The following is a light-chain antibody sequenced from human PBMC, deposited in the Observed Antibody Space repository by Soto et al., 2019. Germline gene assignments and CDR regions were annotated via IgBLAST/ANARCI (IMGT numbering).Light chain of an antibody. CDR3: QQLNSYTLS. J-gene: IGKJ5*01. CDR2: AAS. CDR1: QGSSSY. Sequence: IVYTQVPPILSASVANKLTITCRASQGSSSYLACYQQKPGKATKLLIYAASTLQSGVPSRFSGSGSGTEFTFTISSLQPEDFASCDCQQLNSYTLSLGQGRRVEI. V-gene: IGKV1-9*01.